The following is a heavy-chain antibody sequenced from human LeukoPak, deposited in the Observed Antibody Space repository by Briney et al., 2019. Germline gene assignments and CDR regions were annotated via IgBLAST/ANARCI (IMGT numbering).Heavy chain of an antibody. Sequence: ASVKVSCRASGYTFNVYYIHWVRQAPGQGREWMGWINPKNGGTKLAQRFQGRVILTRDTSINTAYMELSSLTSDHTAIYFCARDPSHYYYPDVWGKGTTVTVSS. CDR2: INPKNGGT. CDR3: ARDPSHYYYPDV. V-gene: IGHV1-2*02. J-gene: IGHJ6*03. CDR1: GYTFNVYY.